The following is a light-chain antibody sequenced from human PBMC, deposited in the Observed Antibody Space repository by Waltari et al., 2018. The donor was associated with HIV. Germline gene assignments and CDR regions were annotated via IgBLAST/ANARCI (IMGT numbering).Light chain of an antibody. V-gene: IGKV4-1*01. CDR1: QSLLYSSNNKNY. CDR3: QQYYTPPYT. Sequence: DIVMTQSPDSLAVSLGERATINCKSSQSLLYSSNNKNYLAWYQQKPGQPPKLLIYWASTRQSGVPDRFSGSGSGTDFTLTISSLRAEDVAVYSCQQYYTPPYTFGQGTKLEIK. J-gene: IGKJ2*01. CDR2: WAS.